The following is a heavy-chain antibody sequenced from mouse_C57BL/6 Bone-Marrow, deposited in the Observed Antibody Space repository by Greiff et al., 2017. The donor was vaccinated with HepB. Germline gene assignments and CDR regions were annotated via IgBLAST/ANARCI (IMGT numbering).Heavy chain of an antibody. D-gene: IGHD2-3*01. V-gene: IGHV5-12*01. J-gene: IGHJ1*03. Sequence: EVQLVESGGGLVQPGGSLKLSCAASGFTFSDYYMYWVRQTPEKRLEWVAYISNGGGSTYYPDTVKGRFTISRDNAKNTLYLQMSRLKSEDTAMYYCARMVPYWYFEVWGTGTTVTVSS. CDR1: GFTFSDYY. CDR3: ARMVPYWYFEV. CDR2: ISNGGGST.